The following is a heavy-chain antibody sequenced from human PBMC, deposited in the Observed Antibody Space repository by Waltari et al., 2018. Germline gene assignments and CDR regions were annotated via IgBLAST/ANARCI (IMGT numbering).Heavy chain of an antibody. CDR2: IFSGTRT. CDR1: GFTVTSTY. V-gene: IGHV3-53*02. Sequence: EVPLVETGGGLIQPGGSLRLSCSASGFTVTSTYLSWVRQPPGKGLEWVSIIFSGTRTYYADSVKGRFTISRDNSKNTLYLQMNSLRAEDTAVYYCARDHIAAPENYRGQGTLVTVSS. J-gene: IGHJ4*02. CDR3: ARDHIAAPENY. D-gene: IGHD6-13*01.